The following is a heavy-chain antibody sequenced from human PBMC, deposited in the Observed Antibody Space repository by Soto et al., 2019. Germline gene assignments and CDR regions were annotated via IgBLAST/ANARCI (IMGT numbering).Heavy chain of an antibody. CDR1: GFTFSSRW. Sequence: GGSRRVSFAASGFTFSSRWMGWVRQGPGRGLEGVSVMGQDGKHNYYVDSVKGRITISRDNAKNSLYLQINSLSAEDTAVYYCTRARCTGSVDXWGQGTPITVSX. D-gene: IGHD1-1*01. V-gene: IGHV3-7*03. CDR3: TRARCTGSVDX. CDR2: MGQDGKHN. J-gene: IGHJ4*02.